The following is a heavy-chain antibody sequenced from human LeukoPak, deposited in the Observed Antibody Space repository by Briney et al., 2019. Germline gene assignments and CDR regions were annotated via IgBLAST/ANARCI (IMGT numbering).Heavy chain of an antibody. Sequence: PGASVKVSCKASGYTFTGYYMHWVRQAPGQGPEWIGWINPNSGGTNYAQKFQGRVTMTRDTSISTAYMELSRLRSDGTAVYYCARLDTAMVTNAFDIWGQGTMVTVSS. CDR2: INPNSGGT. V-gene: IGHV1-2*02. CDR1: GYTFTGYY. D-gene: IGHD5-18*01. CDR3: ARLDTAMVTNAFDI. J-gene: IGHJ3*02.